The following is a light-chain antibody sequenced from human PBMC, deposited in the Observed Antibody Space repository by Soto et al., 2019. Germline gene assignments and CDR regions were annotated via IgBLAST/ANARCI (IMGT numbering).Light chain of an antibody. CDR2: AAS. J-gene: IGKJ5*01. CDR1: QGINTF. Sequence: IQLTQSLSSLSASVGDRVTITWRASQGINTFLAWYQQKAGKAPKLLIYAASTLQSGVPSRFSGSGSGTDFTLTISSLQSEDFATYYCQQLNSYPITFGQGTRLEIK. CDR3: QQLNSYPIT. V-gene: IGKV1-9*01.